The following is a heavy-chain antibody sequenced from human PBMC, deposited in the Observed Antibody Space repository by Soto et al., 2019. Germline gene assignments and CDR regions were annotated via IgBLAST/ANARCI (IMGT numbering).Heavy chain of an antibody. CDR2: IYYSGST. D-gene: IGHD6-19*01. CDR1: GGSISSSSYY. J-gene: IGHJ4*02. Sequence: SETLSLTCTVSGGSISSSSYYWGWIRQPPGKGLEWIGSIYYSGSTYYNPSLKSRVTISVDTSKNQFSLKLSSVTAADTAVYYCARTGAVAGPPYFDYWGQGTLVTVSS. CDR3: ARTGAVAGPPYFDY. V-gene: IGHV4-39*01.